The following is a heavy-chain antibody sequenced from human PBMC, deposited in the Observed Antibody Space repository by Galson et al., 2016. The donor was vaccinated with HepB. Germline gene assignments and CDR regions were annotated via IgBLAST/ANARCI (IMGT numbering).Heavy chain of an antibody. CDR1: GYTFTSYA. CDR2: TNNANGNT. D-gene: IGHD6-19*01. J-gene: IGHJ4*02. V-gene: IGHV1-3*04. Sequence: VKVSCKASGYTFTSYAIHWVRQAPGQRLEWMGWTNNANGNTEYSQSFQGRVTFTRDTSASTAYMGLSSLRSEDTAVYYCARDGGSGWSRLWWGQGTLVAVSS. CDR3: ARDGGSGWSRLW.